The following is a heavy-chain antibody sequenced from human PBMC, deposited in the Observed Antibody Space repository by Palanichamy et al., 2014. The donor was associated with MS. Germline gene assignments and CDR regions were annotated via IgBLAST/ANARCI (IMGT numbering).Heavy chain of an antibody. CDR3: ARTTLPYVPASDN. CDR2: ISRDRAT. Sequence: QVQLQESGPGLVKPSGTLSLICAVSGASISTNKWWSWVRQPPEKGPEWIGEISRDRATNYNPSLKRRVVISIDKSTNQFSLSLSSVNAADTAVYYCARTTLPYVPASDNWGQGTLVTVSS. CDR1: GASISTNKW. J-gene: IGHJ4*02. V-gene: IGHV4-4*02. D-gene: IGHD3-16*01.